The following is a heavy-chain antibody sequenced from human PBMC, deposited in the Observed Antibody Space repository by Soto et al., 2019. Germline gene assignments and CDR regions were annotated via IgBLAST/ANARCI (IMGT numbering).Heavy chain of an antibody. V-gene: IGHV3-21*01. CDR2: ISSSSSYI. CDR1: GFTFSSYS. CDR3: VRLIGNSWLDS. Sequence: GGSLRLSCAASGFTFSSYSMNWVRQAPGKGLEWVSSISSSSSYIYYADSVKGRFTINPDTSNNQLSLQLNSVTPDDTAVYYCVRLIGNSWLDSWGQGTLVTVSS. D-gene: IGHD3-16*01. J-gene: IGHJ5*01.